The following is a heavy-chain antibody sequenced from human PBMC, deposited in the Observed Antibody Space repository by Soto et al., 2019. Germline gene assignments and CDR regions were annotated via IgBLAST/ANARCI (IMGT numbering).Heavy chain of an antibody. J-gene: IGHJ5*02. Sequence: GGSLRLSCAASGFTLSSYEMNWVRQAPGKGLEWVSYISSSGSTIYYADSVKGRFTISRDKATNSPYLQMNSLRAEDTAVYYCAILAHAYSSSWVHWFDPWGNGTRVT. CDR2: ISSSGSTI. CDR1: GFTLSSYE. CDR3: AILAHAYSSSWVHWFDP. D-gene: IGHD6-6*01. V-gene: IGHV3-48*03.